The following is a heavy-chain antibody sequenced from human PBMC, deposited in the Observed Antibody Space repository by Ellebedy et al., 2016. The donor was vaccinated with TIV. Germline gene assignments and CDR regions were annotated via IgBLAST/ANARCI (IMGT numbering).Heavy chain of an antibody. CDR2: IYTSGST. D-gene: IGHD6-13*01. J-gene: IGHJ3*02. Sequence: SETLSLTXTVSGGSISSSSYYWGWIRQPPGKGLEWIGSIYTSGSTNYNPSLKSRVTMSVDTSKNQFSLKLSSVTAADTAVYYCARDLLSSWYRAFDIWGQGTMVTVSS. CDR1: GGSISSSSYY. CDR3: ARDLLSSWYRAFDI. V-gene: IGHV4-39*07.